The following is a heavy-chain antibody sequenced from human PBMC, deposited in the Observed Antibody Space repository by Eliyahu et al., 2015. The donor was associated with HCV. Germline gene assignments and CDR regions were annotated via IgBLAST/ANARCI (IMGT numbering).Heavy chain of an antibody. V-gene: IGHV1-18*01. CDR1: GYSFSNYG. CDR2: IRPYSGKT. CDR3: AREGPPKTFSSSWKTH. Sequence: QVQLVQSEAEVKEPGASVKVSCKASGYSFSNYGLSWVRQAPGQGLEWMGWIRPYSGKTEYAQSLHDRITMSIDTSTSTAYMELKSLRSDDTAVYFCAREGPPKTFSSSWKTHWGQGTLVTVSS. J-gene: IGHJ4*02. D-gene: IGHD2-2*01.